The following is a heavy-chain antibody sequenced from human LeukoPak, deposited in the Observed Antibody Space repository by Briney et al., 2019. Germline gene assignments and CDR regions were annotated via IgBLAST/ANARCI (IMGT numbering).Heavy chain of an antibody. D-gene: IGHD3-22*01. J-gene: IGHJ3*02. CDR3: EGSSYYYDSSGYYDGAFDI. CDR2: IYHSGST. CDR1: GFTLSNYW. V-gene: IGHV4-38-2*01. Sequence: PGGSLRLSCAASGFTLSNYWMSWVRQPPGKGLEWIGSIYHSGSTYYNPSLKSRVTISVDTSKNQFSLKLSSVTAADTAVYYCEGSSYYYDSSGYYDGAFDIWGQGTMVTVSS.